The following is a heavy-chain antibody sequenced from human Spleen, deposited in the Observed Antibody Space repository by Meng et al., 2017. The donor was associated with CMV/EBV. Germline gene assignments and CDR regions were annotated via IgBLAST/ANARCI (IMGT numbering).Heavy chain of an antibody. CDR1: GYTFSDYF. Sequence: SCKASGYTFSDYFLHWVRQAPGQGLEWMGWVNPKSGVTNYAQRFQDRVTMTTDTSIRTVYMDLSRLTSDDTAIFYCARDLGVGAAGYWGQGTLVTVPQ. J-gene: IGHJ4*01. V-gene: IGHV1-2*02. D-gene: IGHD3-3*01. CDR3: ARDLGVGAAGY. CDR2: VNPKSGVT.